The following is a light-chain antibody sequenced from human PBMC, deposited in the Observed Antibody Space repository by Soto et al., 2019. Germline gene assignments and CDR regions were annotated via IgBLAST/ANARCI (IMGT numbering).Light chain of an antibody. J-gene: IGLJ1*01. V-gene: IGLV2-11*01. CDR1: SSDVGGYKF. CDR3: CSYAGFYTSV. Sequence: QSALTQPRSVSGSPGQSVTISCTGTSSDVGGYKFVSWYQQHPGKAPKLMIYDVSKRPSGVPDRFSGSKSGNTASLTISGLQAEDEADYYCCSYAGFYTSVFGTGPKVTVL. CDR2: DVS.